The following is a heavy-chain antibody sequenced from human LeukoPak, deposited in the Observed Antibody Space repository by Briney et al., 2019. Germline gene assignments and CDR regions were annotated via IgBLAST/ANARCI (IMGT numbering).Heavy chain of an antibody. CDR2: IYYSGST. D-gene: IGHD6-13*01. V-gene: IGHV4-39*07. Sequence: SETLSLTCTVSGGSISSYYWGWIRQPPGKGLEWIGSIYYSGSTYYNPSLKSRVTISVDTSKNQFSLKLSSVTAADTAVYYCARAPKRVAAVEYFDLWGRGTLVTVSS. J-gene: IGHJ2*01. CDR3: ARAPKRVAAVEYFDL. CDR1: GGSISSYY.